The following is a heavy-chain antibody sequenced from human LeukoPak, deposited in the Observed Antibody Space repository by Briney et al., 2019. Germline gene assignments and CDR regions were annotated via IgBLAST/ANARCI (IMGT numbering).Heavy chain of an antibody. CDR3: ATRLGHRDYYYYYYMDV. CDR1: GYTLTELS. J-gene: IGHJ6*03. V-gene: IGHV1-24*01. D-gene: IGHD6-19*01. Sequence: ASVKVSCKVSGYTLTELSMHWVRQAPGKGLEWMGGFDPEDGETIYAQKFQGRVTMTEDTSTDTAYMELSSLRSEDTAVYYCATRLGHRDYYYYYYMDVWGKGTTVTVSS. CDR2: FDPEDGET.